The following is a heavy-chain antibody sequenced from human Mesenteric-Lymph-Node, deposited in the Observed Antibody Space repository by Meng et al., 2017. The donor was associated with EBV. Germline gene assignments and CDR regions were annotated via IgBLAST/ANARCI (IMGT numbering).Heavy chain of an antibody. CDR1: GGSISSSHW. CDR2: IYHSGSL. V-gene: IGHV4-4*02. D-gene: IGHD6-19*01. J-gene: IGHJ4*02. CDR3: ARGTVAGTHLDY. Sequence: VQLQESGPGVVTPSGTRSLTCVVSGGSISSSHWWSWVRQPPGKGLEWIGAIYHSGSLKYNPYLKSRVTISVDKYKNQFSLKLSSVTAADTAVYYCARGTVAGTHLDYWAQGTLVTVSS.